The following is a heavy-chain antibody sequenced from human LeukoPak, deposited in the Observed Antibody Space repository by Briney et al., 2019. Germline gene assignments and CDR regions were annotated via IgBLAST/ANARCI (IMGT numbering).Heavy chain of an antibody. CDR2: IYYNGRT. CDR1: GGSITSSSYF. Sequence: SETLSLTCTVSGGSITSSSYFWGWIRQPPGKGLEWIGTIYYNGRTYYSPSLMSRVTVSVDTSRNQFSLRLSSVTAADTAVYYCARQSSTEIFPRHFDYWGQGTLVTVSS. V-gene: IGHV4-39*01. CDR3: ARQSSTEIFPRHFDY. J-gene: IGHJ4*02.